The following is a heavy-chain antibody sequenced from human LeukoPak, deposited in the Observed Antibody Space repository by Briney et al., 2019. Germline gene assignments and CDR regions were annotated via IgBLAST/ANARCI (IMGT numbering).Heavy chain of an antibody. CDR2: INHSGST. D-gene: IGHD6-6*01. V-gene: IGHV4-34*01. CDR3: ARDSKSRSSSDYYYYMDV. CDR1: GGSFSGYY. J-gene: IGHJ6*03. Sequence: SETLSLTCAVYGGSFSGYYWSWIRQPPGKGLEWIGEINHSGSTNYNPSLKSRVTISVDTSKNQFSLKLSSVTAADTAVYYCARDSKSRSSSDYYYYMDVWGKGTTVTVSS.